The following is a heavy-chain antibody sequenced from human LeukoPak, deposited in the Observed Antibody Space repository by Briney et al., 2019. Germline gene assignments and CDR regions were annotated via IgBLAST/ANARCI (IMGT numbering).Heavy chain of an antibody. V-gene: IGHV4-34*01. CDR3: ARSLSPYYDVTSAYWVWGY. D-gene: IGHD3-3*01. Sequence: SETLSLTCGVSGESFSGYYWSWLRQPPGKGLEWIGEINQSGDTNYNPSFGTRVTMSVDASKKQFSLKLKSVTAADGAVYYCARSLSPYYDVTSAYWVWGYWGQGTLVIISS. CDR2: INQSGDT. CDR1: GESFSGYY. J-gene: IGHJ4*02.